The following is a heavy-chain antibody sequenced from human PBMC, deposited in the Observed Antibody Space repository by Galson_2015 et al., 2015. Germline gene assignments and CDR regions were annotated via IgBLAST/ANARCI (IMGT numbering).Heavy chain of an antibody. CDR2: INAGNGNT. Sequence: SVKVSCKASGYTFTSYAMHWVRQAPGQRLEWMGWINAGNGNTKYSQKFQGRVTITRDTSASTAYMELSSLRSEDTAVYYCASSELEDSGWSDEYYYYYGMDVWGQGTTVTVSS. D-gene: IGHD6-19*01. CDR1: GYTFTSYA. V-gene: IGHV1-3*01. CDR3: ASSELEDSGWSDEYYYYYGMDV. J-gene: IGHJ6*02.